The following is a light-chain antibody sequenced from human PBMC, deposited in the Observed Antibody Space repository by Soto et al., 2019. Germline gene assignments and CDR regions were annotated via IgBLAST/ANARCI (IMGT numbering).Light chain of an antibody. J-gene: IGLJ1*01. V-gene: IGLV2-23*01. CDR3: CSYAGSSTYV. CDR2: EGS. CDR1: SSDVGSYNL. Sequence: QSALTQPASVSGSPGQSITISCTGTSSDVGSYNLVSWYQQHPGKAPKLMIYEGSKRPSGVSNRFSGSKSGNTASLTISGLKAEDEAVYYCCSYAGSSTYVYGTGTKVTVL.